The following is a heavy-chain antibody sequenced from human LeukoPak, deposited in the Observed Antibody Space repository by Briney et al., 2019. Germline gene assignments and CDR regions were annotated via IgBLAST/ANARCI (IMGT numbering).Heavy chain of an antibody. CDR1: GYSFSSYW. CDR2: IYPGDSDT. Sequence: GESLKISCKGSGYSFSSYWIGWVRQMPGKGLEWMGIIYPGDSDTRYSPSFQGQVTISADKSISTAYLQWSSLKASDTAMYYCARRVAATTDYHYYYMDVWGKGTTVTVSS. D-gene: IGHD6-19*01. J-gene: IGHJ6*03. CDR3: ARRVAATTDYHYYYMDV. V-gene: IGHV5-51*01.